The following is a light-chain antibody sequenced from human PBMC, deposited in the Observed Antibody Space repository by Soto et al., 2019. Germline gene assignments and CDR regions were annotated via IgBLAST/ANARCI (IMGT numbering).Light chain of an antibody. CDR1: SSDVGGYNY. Sequence: QSALTQPASVSGSPGQSITISCTGTSSDVGGYNYVSWYQQHPGKAPKLMIYDVSNRPSGVSNRFSGSKSGNTASLTIAGLQAEDEADDYCSSDTSSSTLFGGGTKLTAL. CDR2: DVS. CDR3: SSDTSSSTL. J-gene: IGLJ2*01. V-gene: IGLV2-14*01.